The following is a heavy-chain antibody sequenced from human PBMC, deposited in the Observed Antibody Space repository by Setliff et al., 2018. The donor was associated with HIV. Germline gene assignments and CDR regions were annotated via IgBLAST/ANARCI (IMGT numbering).Heavy chain of an antibody. V-gene: IGHV4-38-2*01. CDR2: MYHTGST. CDR3: ARQPLYNDYDWRSYYFDY. D-gene: IGHD5-12*01. Sequence: PSETLSLTCAVSGYSISSGCYWGWIRQPPGKGLEWIGSMYHTGSTYYSPSLNNRFTISVDTSKNQFSLKLRSVTAADTAVYYCARQPLYNDYDWRSYYFDYWGQGSLVTVSS. J-gene: IGHJ4*02. CDR1: GYSISSGCY.